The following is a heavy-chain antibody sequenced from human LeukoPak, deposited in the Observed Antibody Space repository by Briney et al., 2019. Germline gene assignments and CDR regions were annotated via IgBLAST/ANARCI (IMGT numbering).Heavy chain of an antibody. CDR1: GGSISSYY. CDR2: IYTSGST. J-gene: IGHJ6*02. D-gene: IGHD6-19*01. CDR3: ARDSGIAVAGIYYYYGMDV. Sequence: SETLSLTCTVSGGSISSYYWSWIRQPAGKGLEWIGRIYTSGSTNYNPSLKSRVTISVDTSKNQFSLKLSSVTAADTAVYYCARDSGIAVAGIYYYYGMDVWGQGTTVTVSS. V-gene: IGHV4-4*07.